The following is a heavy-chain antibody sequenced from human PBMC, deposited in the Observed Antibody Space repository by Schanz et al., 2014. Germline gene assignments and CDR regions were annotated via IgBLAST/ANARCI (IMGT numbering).Heavy chain of an antibody. CDR2: ISGSGGST. D-gene: IGHD3-10*01. V-gene: IGHV3-23*01. Sequence: EMQLLESGGGLAQPGGSLRLSCAASGFTLSNYTMSWVRQAPGKGLEWVSAISGSGGSTYDADSVKGRFTISRDNSKNTLYLQMNSLSPEDTAVYYCARGGFGEVSYFDYWGQGTLVIVSS. CDR1: GFTLSNYT. CDR3: ARGGFGEVSYFDY. J-gene: IGHJ4*02.